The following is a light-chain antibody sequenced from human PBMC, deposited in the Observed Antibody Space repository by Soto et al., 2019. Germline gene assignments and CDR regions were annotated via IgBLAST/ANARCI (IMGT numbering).Light chain of an antibody. Sequence: DIQMTQSPSTLSASLGDRVTITCRASQSVSGWLAWYQQKPGKAPKLLMYAASTLESGVPSRFSGSGSGTEFNLTVSSLQPDDFATYYCQQYRTYPLTFGPGTEVD. V-gene: IGKV1-5*01. J-gene: IGKJ3*01. CDR3: QQYRTYPLT. CDR2: AAS. CDR1: QSVSGW.